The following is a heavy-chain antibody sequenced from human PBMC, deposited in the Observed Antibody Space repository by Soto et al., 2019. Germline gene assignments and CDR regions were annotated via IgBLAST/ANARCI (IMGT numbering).Heavy chain of an antibody. D-gene: IGHD2-2*01. CDR3: ARDTSDRSHTPFDY. CDR1: GYTFTKYY. V-gene: IGHV1-46*01. J-gene: IGHJ4*02. CDR2: ISPTGDRT. Sequence: QVQLVQSGADMKKPGASVKISCKASGYTFTKYYMHWVRQAPGQGLEWMGIISPTGDRTSYAQKFQGRVTMTRDMSTRTDYMELRSLRPEDTAVYYCARDTSDRSHTPFDYWGQGTLVTASS.